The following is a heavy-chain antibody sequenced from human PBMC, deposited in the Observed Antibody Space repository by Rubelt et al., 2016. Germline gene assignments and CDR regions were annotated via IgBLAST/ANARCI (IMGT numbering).Heavy chain of an antibody. CDR3: AADIDIRGYFDY. CDR2: IVVGSGNT. Sequence: QMQLVQSGPEVKKPGTSVKVSCKASGFTFTSSAVQWVRQARGQRLEWIGWIVVGSGNTNYAQKSQGRVTITRDMSTSTAYMGLSSLRSEDTAVYYCAADIDIRGYFDYWGQGTRVTVSS. J-gene: IGHJ4*02. D-gene: IGHD1-26*01. V-gene: IGHV1-58*01. CDR1: GFTFTSSA.